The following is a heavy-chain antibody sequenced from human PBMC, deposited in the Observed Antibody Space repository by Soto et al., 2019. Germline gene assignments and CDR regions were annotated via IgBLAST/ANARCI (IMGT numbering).Heavy chain of an antibody. Sequence: PGGSLRLSCAASGFTFVAYAMHWVRQAPGKGLEWVSRISWNSGSIGYADSVKGRFTISRDNAKNSLYLQMNSLRAEDTALYYCAKAVGSYGNFDYWGQGTLVTVSS. CDR1: GFTFVAYA. D-gene: IGHD5-18*01. CDR2: ISWNSGSI. V-gene: IGHV3-9*01. J-gene: IGHJ4*02. CDR3: AKAVGSYGNFDY.